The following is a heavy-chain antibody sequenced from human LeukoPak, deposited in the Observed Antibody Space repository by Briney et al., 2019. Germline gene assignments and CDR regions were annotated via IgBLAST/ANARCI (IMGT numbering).Heavy chain of an antibody. J-gene: IGHJ5*02. V-gene: IGHV1-2*02. Sequence: GASVKVSCKASGYTFTGYYIHWVRQAPGQGLEWMGWINPNSGGTNYAQKFQGRVTMTRDTSISTAYMELSRLRSDDTAVYYCARDPVYYDSSGFNWFDPWGQGTLVTVSS. CDR1: GYTFTGYY. D-gene: IGHD3-22*01. CDR2: INPNSGGT. CDR3: ARDPVYYDSSGFNWFDP.